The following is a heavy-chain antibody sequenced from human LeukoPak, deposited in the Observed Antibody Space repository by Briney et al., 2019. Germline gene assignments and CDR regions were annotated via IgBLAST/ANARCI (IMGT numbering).Heavy chain of an antibody. J-gene: IGHJ4*02. CDR1: GFTFDDYA. Sequence: GGSLRLSCAASGFTFDDYAMHWVRQAPGKGLEWVSLIGWDGSTTSYADSVKGRFTISRDNSKDSLYLQMSSLRAEDTALYYCAKKANGLYFDFWGQGTLVTVS. CDR3: AKKANGLYFDF. CDR2: IGWDGSTT. V-gene: IGHV3-43D*03. D-gene: IGHD1-1*01.